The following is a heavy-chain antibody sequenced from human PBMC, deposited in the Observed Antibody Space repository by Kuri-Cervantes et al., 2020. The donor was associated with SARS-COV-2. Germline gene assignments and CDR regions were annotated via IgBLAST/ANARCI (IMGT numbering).Heavy chain of an antibody. CDR1: GGSFSGYN. CDR2: INDRGGT. CDR3: ARLVVRGVPRNAMDV. J-gene: IGHJ6*02. Sequence: GSLRLSCAVYGGSFSGYNWTWIRQAPGKGLIWIGEINDRGGTNSNPSVKSRVTISVDTSKNQFSLRLTSVTAADTAVYYCARLVVRGVPRNAMDVWGQGTTVTVSS. D-gene: IGHD3-10*01. V-gene: IGHV4-34*01.